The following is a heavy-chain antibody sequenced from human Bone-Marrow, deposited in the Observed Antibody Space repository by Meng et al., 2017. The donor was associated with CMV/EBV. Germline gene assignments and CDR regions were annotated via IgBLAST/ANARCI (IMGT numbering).Heavy chain of an antibody. D-gene: IGHD3-9*01. CDR2: ISYDGSNK. V-gene: IGHV3-30-3*02. CDR1: GFTFSSYA. J-gene: IGHJ6*02. Sequence: GESLKISCAASGFTFSSYAMHWVRQAPGKGLEWVAVISYDGSNKYYADSVKGRFTISRDNSKNTLYLQMNSLRAEDTAVYYCAKNLFNGILTGYSISSYYYYGMDVWGQGTTVTVSS. CDR3: AKNLFNGILTGYSISSYYYYGMDV.